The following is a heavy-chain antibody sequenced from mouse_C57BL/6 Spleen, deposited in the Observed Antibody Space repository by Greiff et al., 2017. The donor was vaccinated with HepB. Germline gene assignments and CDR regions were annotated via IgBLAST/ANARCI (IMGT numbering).Heavy chain of an antibody. CDR2: IYPGSGNT. CDR3: ARSYSKEGYFDD. Sequence: QVQLKQSGPELVKPGASVKISCKASGYSFTSYYIHWVKQRPGQGLEWIGWIYPGSGNTKYNEKFKGKATLTADTSSSTAYMQLSSLTSEDSAVYYWARSYSKEGYFDDWGTGTTVTVSS. CDR1: GYSFTSYY. V-gene: IGHV1-66*01. D-gene: IGHD2-5*01. J-gene: IGHJ1*03.